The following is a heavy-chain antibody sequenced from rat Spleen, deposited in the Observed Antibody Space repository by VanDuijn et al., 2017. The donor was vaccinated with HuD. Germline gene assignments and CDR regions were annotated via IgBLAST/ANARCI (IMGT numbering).Heavy chain of an antibody. D-gene: IGHD1-1*01. CDR1: GFSLTSYN. J-gene: IGHJ2*01. V-gene: IGHV2-41*01. Sequence: QVQLKESGPGLVQPSQTLSLTCTVAGFSLTSYNVHRVRQPPGKGLELMGVIWNTGGTRYNSTLKSRLSISKDTSKSQVFLKMNSLQTEDTATYYCARGDSYSGDGPRWGQGVMVTVSS. CDR3: ARGDSYSGDGPR. CDR2: IWNTGGT.